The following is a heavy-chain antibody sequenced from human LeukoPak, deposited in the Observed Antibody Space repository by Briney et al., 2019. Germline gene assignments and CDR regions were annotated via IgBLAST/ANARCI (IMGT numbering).Heavy chain of an antibody. CDR1: GFTVSSNY. D-gene: IGHD4-17*01. CDR3: ARANYGAVDYFDY. Sequence: PGGSLRLSCAASGFTVSSNYMSWVRQAPGKGLEWVSVIYSGGSTYYADSVKGRFTISRDNSKNTLYLQINSLRAEDTAVYYCARANYGAVDYFDYWGQGTLVTVSS. J-gene: IGHJ4*02. CDR2: IYSGGST. V-gene: IGHV3-66*02.